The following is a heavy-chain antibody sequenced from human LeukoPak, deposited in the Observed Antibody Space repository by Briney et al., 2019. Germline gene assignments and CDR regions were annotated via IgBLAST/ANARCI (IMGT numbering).Heavy chain of an antibody. D-gene: IGHD4-17*01. V-gene: IGHV4-61*02. J-gene: IGHJ6*03. CDR2: IYTSGST. Sequence: SQTLSLTCTVSGGSISSGSYYWSWIRQPAGKGLEWIGRIYTSGSTNYNPSLKSRVTISVDTSKNQFSLKLSSVTAADTAVYYCATTTGYYMDAWGKGTTVTVSS. CDR1: GGSISSGSYY. CDR3: ATTTGYYMDA.